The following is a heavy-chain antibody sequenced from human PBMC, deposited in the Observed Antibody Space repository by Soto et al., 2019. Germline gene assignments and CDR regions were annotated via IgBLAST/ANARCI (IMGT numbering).Heavy chain of an antibody. D-gene: IGHD3-10*01. V-gene: IGHV1-69*01. CDR3: VRDQIKHLPGSGLAV. CDR2: VSPVLEIT. J-gene: IGHJ6*04. CDR1: GDIFSSYT. Sequence: QVQLVQSGAEVKYPGSSVKLSCTASGDIFSSYTINWVRRAPGQGREWLGGVSPVLEITNTAKAFQGRVQMTADESTKTTCLEMSRLRCEETSVYYCVRDQIKHLPGSGLAVWGTGPSVTVSS.